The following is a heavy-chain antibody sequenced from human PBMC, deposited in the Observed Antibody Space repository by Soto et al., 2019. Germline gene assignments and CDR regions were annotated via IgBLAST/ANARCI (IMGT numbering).Heavy chain of an antibody. V-gene: IGHV3-9*01. CDR1: GFTFDDYA. Sequence: EVQLVESGGGLVQPGRSLRLSCAASGFTFDDYAMHWVRQAPGKGLEWVSGISWNSGSIGYADSVKGRFTISRDNAKNSLSLQMNSLRAEDTALYYCAKGSESYSSSWVDYWGQGTLVTVSS. J-gene: IGHJ4*02. D-gene: IGHD6-13*01. CDR2: ISWNSGSI. CDR3: AKGSESYSSSWVDY.